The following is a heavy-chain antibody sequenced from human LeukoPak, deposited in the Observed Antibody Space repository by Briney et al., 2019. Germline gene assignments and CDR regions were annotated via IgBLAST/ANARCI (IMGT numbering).Heavy chain of an antibody. V-gene: IGHV4-4*07. Sequence: SETLSLTCTVSGGSISSYYWSWIRQPAGKGLEWIGRIYTSGSTNYNPSLKSRVTMSVDTSRNQFSLKLSSVTAADTAVYYCARQRAPYSSSWYADSSHGMDVWGQGTTVTVSS. CDR3: ARQRAPYSSSWYADSSHGMDV. J-gene: IGHJ6*02. CDR2: IYTSGST. D-gene: IGHD6-13*01. CDR1: GGSISSYY.